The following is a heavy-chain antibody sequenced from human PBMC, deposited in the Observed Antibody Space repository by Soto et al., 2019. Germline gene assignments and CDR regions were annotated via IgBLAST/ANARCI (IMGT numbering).Heavy chain of an antibody. J-gene: IGHJ4*02. D-gene: IGHD6-6*01. CDR1: GFTFSSYA. CDR3: AKRSSSPTFVY. CDR2: ISGSDDST. Sequence: EVQLLESGGGLVQPGESLRLSCAASGFTFSSYAMSWVCQAPGKGLEWVSVISGSDDSTYYADSVKGRFTISRDNSKNTLYLQMTCLRAEDTAVYYCAKRSSSPTFVYWGQGTLVTVSS. V-gene: IGHV3-23*01.